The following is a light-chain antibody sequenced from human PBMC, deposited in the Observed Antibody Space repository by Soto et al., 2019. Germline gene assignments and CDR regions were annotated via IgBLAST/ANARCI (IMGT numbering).Light chain of an antibody. J-gene: IGKJ5*01. V-gene: IGKV3-11*01. Sequence: EIVLTQSPATLSLSPGERATLSCRASQRVSSYLAWYQQKPGQAPRLLIYDASSRATGIPARFSGSGSGTDFTLTIISLEPEDFAVYYCQLRSKWPPITFGQGTRLEIK. CDR3: QLRSKWPPIT. CDR1: QRVSSY. CDR2: DAS.